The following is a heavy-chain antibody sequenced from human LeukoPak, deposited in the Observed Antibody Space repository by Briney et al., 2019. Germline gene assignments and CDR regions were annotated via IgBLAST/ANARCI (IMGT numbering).Heavy chain of an antibody. CDR3: AKDDYYDSSDFSPFDY. D-gene: IGHD3-22*01. V-gene: IGHV3-23*01. J-gene: IGHJ4*02. Sequence: GGSLRLSCAASGFTFSNYAMSWVRQAPGKGLEWVSAISASGGSTHYADSVKGRFTISRDNSKNTLYLQMNSLRAEDTAVYYCAKDDYYDSSDFSPFDYWGQGTLVTVSS. CDR1: GFTFSNYA. CDR2: ISASGGST.